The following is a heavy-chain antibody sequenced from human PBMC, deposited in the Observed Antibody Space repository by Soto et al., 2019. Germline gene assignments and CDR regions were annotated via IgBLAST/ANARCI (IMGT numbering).Heavy chain of an antibody. J-gene: IGHJ5*02. D-gene: IGHD3-3*01. Sequence: QVRLVQSGAEVKKPGASVKVSCKASGYNFNIYGINWVRQAPGQGREWMGWSRAYDGKTTYAEKFQGRVTMTTDASKSTAYMELRSLRSDDTAVYYCARDPHEYWTSYWFDPWGQGTLVTVSS. V-gene: IGHV1-18*01. CDR3: ARDPHEYWTSYWFDP. CDR1: GYNFNIYG. CDR2: SRAYDGKT.